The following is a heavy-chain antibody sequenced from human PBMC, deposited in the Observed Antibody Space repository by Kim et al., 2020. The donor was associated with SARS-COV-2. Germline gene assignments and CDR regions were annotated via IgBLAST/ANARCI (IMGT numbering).Heavy chain of an antibody. D-gene: IGHD3-10*01. J-gene: IGHJ6*02. CDR1: GFTFSDYY. CDR3: ARAMVRGVVYYYYGMDV. V-gene: IGHV3-11*06. CDR2: ISSSSTYT. Sequence: GGSLRLSCVASGFTFSDYYMSWIRQAPGKGLEWVSYISSSSTYTNYADSVKGRFTISRDNAKNSLYLQMNSLRAEDTAVYYCARAMVRGVVYYYYGMDVWGQGTTVTVSS.